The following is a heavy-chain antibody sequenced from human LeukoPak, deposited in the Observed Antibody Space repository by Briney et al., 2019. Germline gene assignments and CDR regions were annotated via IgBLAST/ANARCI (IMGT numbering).Heavy chain of an antibody. J-gene: IGHJ4*02. CDR2: ISVYNGNV. V-gene: IGHV1-18*01. D-gene: IGHD5-24*01. Sequence: ASVKVSCKASGYTFTDFGISWVRQAPGQGLEWTGWISVYNGNVKYAQSLQGRVTMTTDIPTSTAYMELRSLRSDDTAVYYCARDLGEIDMAAIFFDYWGQGTLVTVSS. CDR1: GYTFTDFG. CDR3: ARDLGEIDMAAIFFDY.